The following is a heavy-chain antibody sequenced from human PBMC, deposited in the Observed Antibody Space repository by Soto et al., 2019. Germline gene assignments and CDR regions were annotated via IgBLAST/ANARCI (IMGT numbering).Heavy chain of an antibody. J-gene: IGHJ4*02. CDR2: ISGSGGST. CDR3: AKDHESYGYPYYFDY. D-gene: IGHD5-18*01. Sequence: PVGSLRLSCAASGFTFSSYAMSWVRQAPGKGLEWVSAISGSGGSTYYADSVKGRFTISRDNSKNTLYLQMNSLRAEDTAVYYCAKDHESYGYPYYFDYWGQGTLVTVSS. V-gene: IGHV3-23*01. CDR1: GFTFSSYA.